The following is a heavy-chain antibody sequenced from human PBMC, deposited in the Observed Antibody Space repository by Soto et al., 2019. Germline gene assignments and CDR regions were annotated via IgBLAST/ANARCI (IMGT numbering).Heavy chain of an antibody. D-gene: IGHD6-13*01. CDR1: GYSFTSYW. CDR2: IYPGDSDT. J-gene: IGHJ6*02. Sequence: GESLKISCKGSGYSFTSYWIGWVRQMPGKDLEWMGIIYPGDSDTRYSPSFQGQVTISADKSISTAYLQWSSLKASDTAMYYCARSSSEIAAAGSPVYYYYYGMDVWGQGTTVTVSS. CDR3: ARSSSEIAAAGSPVYYYYYGMDV. V-gene: IGHV5-51*01.